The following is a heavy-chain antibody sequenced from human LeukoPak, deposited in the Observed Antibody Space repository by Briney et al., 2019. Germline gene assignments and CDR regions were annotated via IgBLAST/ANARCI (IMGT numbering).Heavy chain of an antibody. D-gene: IGHD4-23*01. CDR2: IYHSGST. J-gene: IGHJ6*02. V-gene: IGHV4-30-2*01. CDR1: GGSISSGGYS. Sequence: SETLSLTCAVSGGSISSGGYSWSWTRQPPGKGLEWIGYIYHSGSTYYNPSLKSRVTISVDRSKNQFSLKLSSVTAADTAVYYCARARGKGYYYGMDVWGQGTTVTVSS. CDR3: ARARGKGYYYGMDV.